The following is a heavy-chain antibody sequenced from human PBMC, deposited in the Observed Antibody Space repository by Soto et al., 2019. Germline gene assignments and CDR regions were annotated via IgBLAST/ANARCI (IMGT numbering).Heavy chain of an antibody. CDR1: GGSISSGGYS. CDR3: TTQGFGGLHGLVDV. Sequence: PSETLSLTCAVSGGSISSGGYSWSWIRQPPGEGLEWIGYFYYTGSINYNPSLKSRVTISIDASKNQFSLRLSSVTAADTAVYYCTTQGFGGLHGLVDVWGQGTTVTVSS. CDR2: FYYTGSI. V-gene: IGHV4-61*08. D-gene: IGHD3-10*01. J-gene: IGHJ6*02.